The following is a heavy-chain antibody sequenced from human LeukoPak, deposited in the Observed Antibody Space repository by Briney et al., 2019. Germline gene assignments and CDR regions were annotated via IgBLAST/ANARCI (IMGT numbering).Heavy chain of an antibody. D-gene: IGHD2-2*01. J-gene: IGHJ5*02. CDR2: INPSGGST. CDR3: ARDASPIRYCSSTGCAMGVFDP. V-gene: IGHV1-46*01. Sequence: EASVKVSCKASGYTFTSYYMHWVRQAPGQGLEWMGIINPSGGSTSYAQKFQGRVTMTRDMSTSTVYMELSSLRSEDTAVYYCARDASPIRYCSSTGCAMGVFDPWGQGTLVTVSS. CDR1: GYTFTSYY.